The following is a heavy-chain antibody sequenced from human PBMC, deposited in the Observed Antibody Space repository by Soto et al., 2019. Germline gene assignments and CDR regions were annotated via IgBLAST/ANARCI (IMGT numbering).Heavy chain of an antibody. CDR2: IWYDGSNK. CDR3: ARDQTVGATVGDFDY. V-gene: IGHV3-33*01. CDR1: GFTFSSYG. J-gene: IGHJ4*02. D-gene: IGHD1-26*01. Sequence: GGSLRLSCAASGFTFSSYGMHWVRQAPGKGLEWVAVIWYDGSNKYYADSVKGRFTISRDNSKNTLYLQMNSLRAEDTAVYYCARDQTVGATVGDFDYWGQGTLVTVSS.